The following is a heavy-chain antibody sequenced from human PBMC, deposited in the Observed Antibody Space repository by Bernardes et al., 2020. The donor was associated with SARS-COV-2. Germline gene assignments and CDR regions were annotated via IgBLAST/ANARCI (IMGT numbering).Heavy chain of an antibody. J-gene: IGHJ6*02. CDR3: AKDPTGTGGMDV. CDR2: ISYDGSNK. Sequence: GGSLRLSCAASGFTFSSYGMHWVRQAPGKGLEWVAVISYDGSNKYYADSVKGRFTISRDNSKNTLYLQMNSLRAEDTAVYYCAKDPTGTGGMDVWGQGTTVTVSS. V-gene: IGHV3-30*18. D-gene: IGHD1-1*01. CDR1: GFTFSSYG.